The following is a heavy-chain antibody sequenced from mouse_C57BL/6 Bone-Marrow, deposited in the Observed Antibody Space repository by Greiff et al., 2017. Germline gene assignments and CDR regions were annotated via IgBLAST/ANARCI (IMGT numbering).Heavy chain of an antibody. CDR1: EYEFPSHD. J-gene: IGHJ3*01. CDR3: ARHYYGSSSVAY. D-gene: IGHD1-1*01. V-gene: IGHV5-2*01. Sequence: EVKLVESGGGLVQPGESLKLSCESNEYEFPSHDMSWVRKTPEKRLELVAAINSDGGSNYYPATMERRFIISRDNTKKTQYLQMSSLRSEDTDLYYSARHYYGSSSVAYWGQGTLVTVSA. CDR2: INSDGGSN.